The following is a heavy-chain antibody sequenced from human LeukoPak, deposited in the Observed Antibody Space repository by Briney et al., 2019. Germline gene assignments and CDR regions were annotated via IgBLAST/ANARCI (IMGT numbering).Heavy chain of an antibody. V-gene: IGHV4-59*01. CDR1: GGSISSYY. J-gene: IGHJ4*02. Sequence: SETLSLTCTVSGGSISSYYWSWIRQPPGKGLEWIGYIYYSGSTKYNPSLKSRVTIPVDTSKNQFSLKLSSVTAADTAVYYCARHGGSYGGNSEGFDYWGQGTLVTVSS. CDR3: ARHGGSYGGNSEGFDY. D-gene: IGHD4-23*01. CDR2: IYYSGST.